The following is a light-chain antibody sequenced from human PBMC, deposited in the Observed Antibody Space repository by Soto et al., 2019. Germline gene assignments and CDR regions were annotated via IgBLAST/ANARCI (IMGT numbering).Light chain of an antibody. J-gene: IGKJ1*01. CDR1: QSISSY. CDR2: AAS. CDR3: QQSYSTPWT. Sequence: DIQMTQSPSSLSASVGDRVTITCRASQSISSYLNWYQQKPGKAPNLLIYAASSLQSGVPSRSSGSGFGTDFTLTISSLQPEDFATYYCQQSYSTPWTFGQGTKVEIK. V-gene: IGKV1-39*01.